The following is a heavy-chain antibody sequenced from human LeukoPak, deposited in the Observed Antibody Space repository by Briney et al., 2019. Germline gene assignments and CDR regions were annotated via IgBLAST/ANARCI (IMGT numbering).Heavy chain of an antibody. CDR1: GVTFSSYW. V-gene: IGHV3-74*03. CDR2: INSDGGSI. J-gene: IGHJ4*02. Sequence: GGALRLSCAASGVTFSSYWMHWVRQAPGKGLVWVSRINSDGGSITYADSVKGRFTISRDNAKNTLFLQMNSLRVADTAVYYCAREGRVSGYDFDCWGQGTLVTVSS. D-gene: IGHD5-12*01. CDR3: AREGRVSGYDFDC.